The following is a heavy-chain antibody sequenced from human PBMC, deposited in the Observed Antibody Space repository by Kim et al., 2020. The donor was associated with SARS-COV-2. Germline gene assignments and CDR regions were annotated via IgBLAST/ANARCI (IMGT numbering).Heavy chain of an antibody. Sequence: GGSLRLSCAASGFTFSNYAMSWVRQAPGKGPEWVSLVSGSGGSTSHADSVKGRFVISRDNSKKTLYLQMNSLRAEDTAVYYCVKGESNNWSLFDYWCQGT. CDR1: GFTFSNYA. J-gene: IGHJ4*02. CDR2: VSGSGGST. D-gene: IGHD1-1*01. CDR3: VKGESNNWSLFDY. V-gene: IGHV3-23*01.